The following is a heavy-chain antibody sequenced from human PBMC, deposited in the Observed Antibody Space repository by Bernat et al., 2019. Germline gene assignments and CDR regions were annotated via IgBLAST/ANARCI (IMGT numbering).Heavy chain of an antibody. CDR2: ISSSGGNT. V-gene: IGHV3-48*03. D-gene: IGHD6-19*01. Sequence: EVQLVESGGGLVQPGGSLRLSCAASGFTFSSYEMNWFRQAPGKGLEWVSYISSSGGNTNYAESVKGRFTISRDNTKNSVYLPLNGLRAEDTAVYYWASSIAVTGSWRGSWGQGTLVTVSS. CDR1: GFTFSSYE. CDR3: ASSIAVTGSWRGS. J-gene: IGHJ5*02.